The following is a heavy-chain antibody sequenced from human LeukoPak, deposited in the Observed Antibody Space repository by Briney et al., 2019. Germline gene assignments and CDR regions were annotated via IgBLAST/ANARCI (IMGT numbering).Heavy chain of an antibody. CDR1: GFTFSNAW. Sequence: PGGSLRLSCAASGFTFSNAWMSWVRQAPGKGLEWVSSISSSSSYIYYADSVKGRFTISRDNAKNSLYLQMNSLRAEDTAVYYCASSSNYGGGFDIWGQGTMGTVSS. D-gene: IGHD1-7*01. CDR2: ISSSSSYI. CDR3: ASSSNYGGGFDI. V-gene: IGHV3-21*01. J-gene: IGHJ3*02.